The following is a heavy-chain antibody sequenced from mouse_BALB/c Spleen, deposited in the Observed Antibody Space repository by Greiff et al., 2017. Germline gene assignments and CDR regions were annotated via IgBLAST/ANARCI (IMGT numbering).Heavy chain of an antibody. CDR2: ISSGGGST. J-gene: IGHJ4*01. CDR3: ARGDDGYYVNAMDY. V-gene: IGHV5-12-1*01. D-gene: IGHD2-3*01. Sequence: EVMLVESGAGLVKPGGSLKLSCAASGFAFSSYDMSWVRQTPEKRLEWVGYISSGGGSTYYPDTVKGRFTISRDNAKNTLYLQMSSLKSEDTAMYYCARGDDGYYVNAMDYWGQGTTVTVSA. CDR1: GFAFSSYD.